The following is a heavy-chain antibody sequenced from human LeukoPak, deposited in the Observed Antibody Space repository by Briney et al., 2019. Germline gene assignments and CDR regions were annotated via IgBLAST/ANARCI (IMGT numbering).Heavy chain of an antibody. D-gene: IGHD3/OR15-3a*01. J-gene: IGHJ4*02. CDR2: ISGSGNDI. V-gene: IGHV3-11*01. CDR3: GTHAGRTGSRD. Sequence: GGSLRLSCATSGFIFSGYYMSWIRQAPGKGLEWVSYISGSGNDISYADSVKGRFTISRDNAKGSLYLQMNSLRAADTAVYYCGTHAGRTGSRDWGKGTLVTVSS. CDR1: GFIFSGYY.